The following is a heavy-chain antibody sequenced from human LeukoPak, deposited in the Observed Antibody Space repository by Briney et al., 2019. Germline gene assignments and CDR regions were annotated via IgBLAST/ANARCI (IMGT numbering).Heavy chain of an antibody. D-gene: IGHD3-3*01. Sequence: GGSLRLSCAASVFTFSSYWMHGVRQAPGEGLVCVSRINSGGSSTSYADSVKGRFTISRDNAMNTLYLQMNSLRAEDTAVYYCARDYHYDFWSGYTTTDYWGQGTLVTVSS. CDR2: INSGGSST. J-gene: IGHJ4*02. CDR3: ARDYHYDFWSGYTTTDY. V-gene: IGHV3-74*01. CDR1: VFTFSSYW.